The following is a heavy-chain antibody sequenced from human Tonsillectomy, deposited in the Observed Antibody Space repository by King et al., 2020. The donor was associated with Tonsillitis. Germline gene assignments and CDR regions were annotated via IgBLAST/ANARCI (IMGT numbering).Heavy chain of an antibody. V-gene: IGHV3-23*04. J-gene: IGHJ4*02. CDR3: AKGEEGDWNNYFDY. CDR2: ISGMGGCT. Sequence: VQLVESGGGLVQPGWSLRLSCAASVFTFISYAMSLGRLAPGKGLEWVASISGMGGCTFYAYFVKGRFTISRDNSKKPLYVQRNSLRAEDTAVYYCAKGEEGDWNNYFDYWGQGTLVTVSS. CDR1: VFTFISYA. D-gene: IGHD1/OR15-1a*01.